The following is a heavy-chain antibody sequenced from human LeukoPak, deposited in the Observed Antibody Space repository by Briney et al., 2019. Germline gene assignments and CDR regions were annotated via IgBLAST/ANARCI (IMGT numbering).Heavy chain of an antibody. D-gene: IGHD6-19*01. CDR2: INPDSGGT. J-gene: IGHJ4*02. CDR1: GYTFTDYY. Sequence: GASVKVSCKASGYTFTDYYMHWVRQAPGQGLEWMGWINPDSGGTKYAQKFQGRVTMTGDTSIGTAYMELSSLRPDDTAVYYCARDHGRSSSAWPAGYWGQGTLVTVSS. CDR3: ARDHGRSSSAWPAGY. V-gene: IGHV1-2*02.